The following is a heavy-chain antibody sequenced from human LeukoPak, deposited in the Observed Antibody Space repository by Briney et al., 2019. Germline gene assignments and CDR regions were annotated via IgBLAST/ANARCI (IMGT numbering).Heavy chain of an antibody. V-gene: IGHV4-59*01. CDR2: IDYSGST. CDR1: GFSFTNYW. D-gene: IGHD5-18*01. Sequence: ASLRLSCAASGFSFTNYWMSWIRQPPGKGLEWIGYIDYSGSTKNNPSLKSRVTTSLDTSKKQFSLKLRSVTAADTAVHSCARTRRGYTYGFPSRELLKAFDMWGQGTMVTVSS. CDR3: ARTRRGYTYGFPSRELLKAFDM. J-gene: IGHJ3*02.